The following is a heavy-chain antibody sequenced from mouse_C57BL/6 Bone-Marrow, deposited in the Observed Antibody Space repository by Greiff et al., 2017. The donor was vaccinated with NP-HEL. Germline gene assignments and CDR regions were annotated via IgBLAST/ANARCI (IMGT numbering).Heavy chain of an antibody. CDR3: VRYYYGSRNWYFDV. CDR1: GYTFTSYG. J-gene: IGHJ1*03. D-gene: IGHD1-1*01. CDR2: IYPRSGNT. Sequence: QVQLQQSGAELARPGASVKLSCKASGYTFTSYGISWVKQRTGQGLEWIGEIYPRSGNTYYNEKFKGKATLTADKSSSTAYMELRSLTSEDSAVYFCVRYYYGSRNWYFDVWGTGTTVTVSS. V-gene: IGHV1-81*01.